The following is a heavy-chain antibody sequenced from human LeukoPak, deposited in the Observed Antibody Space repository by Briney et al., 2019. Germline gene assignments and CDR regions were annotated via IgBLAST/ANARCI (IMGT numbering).Heavy chain of an antibody. CDR3: ARSRSMTMVRGVFPSLDY. D-gene: IGHD3-10*01. CDR2: INPNSGGT. V-gene: IGHV1-2*06. J-gene: IGHJ4*02. CDR1: GYTFTGYY. Sequence: ASVKVSCKASGYTFTGYYMHWVRQAPGQGLEWMGRINPNSGGTNYAQKFQGRVTMTRDTSISTAYMELSRLRSDDTAVYYCARSRSMTMVRGVFPSLDYWGQGTLDTVSS.